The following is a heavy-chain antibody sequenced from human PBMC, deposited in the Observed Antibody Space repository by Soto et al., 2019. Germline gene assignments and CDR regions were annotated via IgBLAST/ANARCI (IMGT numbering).Heavy chain of an antibody. D-gene: IGHD3-3*01. V-gene: IGHV1-3*01. Sequence: ASVKVSCKASGYTFTNYAIHWVRQAPGQRLEWMGWINAGNANTKYSQKFQNRVTITGDTSTSTTYMDLSSLRSEDTAVYYCARGEFGVVTVGGAYYYGMDVWGQGTTVTVSS. CDR3: ARGEFGVVTVGGAYYYGMDV. CDR1: GYTFTNYA. J-gene: IGHJ6*02. CDR2: INAGNANT.